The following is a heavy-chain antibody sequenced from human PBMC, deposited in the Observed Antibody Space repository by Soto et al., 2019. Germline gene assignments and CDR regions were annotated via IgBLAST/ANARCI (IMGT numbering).Heavy chain of an antibody. D-gene: IGHD1-26*01. CDR2: IFQSGST. J-gene: IGHJ4*02. Sequence: QVQLQESGPGLVKPSGTLSLTCAVSGGSIRSNNWWSWVRQPPGKGLEWIGEIFQSGSTNYNPSLKTRVPISVDKSKNQFSLKLSSGTAADTAVYYCARVYSGSYSDSWGQGTLVTVSS. CDR1: GGSIRSNNW. CDR3: ARVYSGSYSDS. V-gene: IGHV4-4*02.